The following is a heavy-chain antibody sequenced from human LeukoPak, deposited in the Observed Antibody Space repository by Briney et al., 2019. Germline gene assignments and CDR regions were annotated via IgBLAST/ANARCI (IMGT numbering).Heavy chain of an antibody. J-gene: IGHJ6*03. CDR2: IKQDGSEK. Sequence: PGGSLRLSCAASGFTFSSYWMSWVRQAPGKGLEWVANIKQDGSEKYYVDSVKGRFTISRDNAKNSLYLQMNSLRAEDTAVYYCARFRSSGWYDTNYYYYYMDVWGKGTRSPSP. V-gene: IGHV3-7*01. CDR3: ARFRSSGWYDTNYYYYYMDV. CDR1: GFTFSSYW. D-gene: IGHD6-19*01.